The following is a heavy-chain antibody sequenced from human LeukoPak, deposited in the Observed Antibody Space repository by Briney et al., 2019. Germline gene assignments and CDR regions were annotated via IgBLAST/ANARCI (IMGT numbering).Heavy chain of an antibody. Sequence: SETLSLTCTVSGDSISSSSYYWGWIRQPPGKGLEWIGSIYYSGSTYYNPSLKSRVTISVDTSKNQFSLKLSSVTAADTAVYYCARSEYMDVWGKGTTVTVSS. J-gene: IGHJ6*03. V-gene: IGHV4-39*01. CDR1: GDSISSSSYY. CDR3: ARSEYMDV. CDR2: IYYSGST.